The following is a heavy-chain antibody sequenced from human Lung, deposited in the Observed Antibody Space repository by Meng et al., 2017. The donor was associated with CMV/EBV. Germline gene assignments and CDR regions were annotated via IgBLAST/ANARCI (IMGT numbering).Heavy chain of an antibody. D-gene: IGHD3-9*01. CDR2: MAYDGSKK. V-gene: IGHV3-30*04. J-gene: IGHJ6*02. CDR3: AREASYHDILTADNNVFGSYNYAIDV. Sequence: SCAASGFSFNSYAMHXVRQAPGKGLEWVAFMAYDGSKKYYADSVKGRFTISRDNSKNTLYLRMNSLRPEDRAVYYCAREASYHDILTADNNVFGSYNYAIDVWXQGTTVTVSS. CDR1: GFSFNSYA.